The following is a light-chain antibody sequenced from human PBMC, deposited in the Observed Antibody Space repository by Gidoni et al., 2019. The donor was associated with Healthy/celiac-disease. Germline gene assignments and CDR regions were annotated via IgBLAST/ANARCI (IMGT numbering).Light chain of an antibody. J-gene: IGLJ1*01. CDR2: DVS. CDR1: SSDVGGYNY. V-gene: IGLV2-11*01. CDR3: CSYAGSYV. Sequence: QSALTQPRSVFGSPGQSVTISCTGTSSDVGGYNYVSWYQRHPGKAPKLMIYDVSKRPSGVPDRFSGSKSGNTASLTISGLQAEDEADYYCCSYAGSYVFGTGTKVTVL.